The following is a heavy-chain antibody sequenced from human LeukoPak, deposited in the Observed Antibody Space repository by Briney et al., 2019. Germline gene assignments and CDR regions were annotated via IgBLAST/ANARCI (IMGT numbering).Heavy chain of an antibody. CDR3: ASYYYDSSTSYFDY. V-gene: IGHV3-21*01. Sequence: GGSLRLSCAASRFTFSSYTMNWVRQAPGKGLEWVSSISSSSTYIYYADSVKGRFTISRDNAKNSLYLQMNSLRAEDTAVYYCASYYYDSSTSYFDYWGEGTLVTVSS. CDR2: ISSSSTYI. D-gene: IGHD3-22*01. CDR1: RFTFSSYT. J-gene: IGHJ4*02.